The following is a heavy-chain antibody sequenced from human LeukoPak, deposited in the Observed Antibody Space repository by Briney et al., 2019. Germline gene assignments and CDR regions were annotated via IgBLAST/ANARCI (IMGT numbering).Heavy chain of an antibody. CDR1: GGSISSYY. CDR3: ARPAYLGIVGATDDAFDM. D-gene: IGHD1-26*01. V-gene: IGHV4-59*01. Sequence: SETLSLTCTVSGGSISSYYWSWIRQPPGRGLEWIGYIYYSGSTNYNPSLKSRVTISVDTSKNQFSLKLSSVTAADTAVYYCARPAYLGIVGATDDAFDMWGQGTMVTVSS. CDR2: IYYSGST. J-gene: IGHJ3*02.